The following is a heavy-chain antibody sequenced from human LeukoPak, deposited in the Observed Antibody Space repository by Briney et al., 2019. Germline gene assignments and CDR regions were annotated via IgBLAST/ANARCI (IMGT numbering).Heavy chain of an antibody. J-gene: IGHJ3*02. CDR1: GFTFDDYA. CDR2: ISWNSGSI. Sequence: GGSLRLSCAASGFTFDDYAMHWVRQAPGKGLEWVSGISWNSGSIGYADSVKGRFTISRDNAKNSLYLQMNSLRAEDTALYYCAKDMEMATIIGAFDIWGQGTMVTVSS. D-gene: IGHD5-24*01. V-gene: IGHV3-9*01. CDR3: AKDMEMATIIGAFDI.